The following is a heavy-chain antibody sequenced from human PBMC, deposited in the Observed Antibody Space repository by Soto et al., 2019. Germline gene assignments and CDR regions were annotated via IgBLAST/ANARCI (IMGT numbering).Heavy chain of an antibody. V-gene: IGHV3-23*01. CDR2: ISGSGGST. CDR1: GFTFSSYA. CDR3: AKFPLPVAAAGSDY. D-gene: IGHD6-13*01. J-gene: IGHJ4*02. Sequence: PGGSLRLSCAASGFTFSSYAMSWVRQAPGKGLEWVSAISGSGGSTYYADSVKGRFTISRDNSKNTLYLQMNSLRAEDTAVYYRAKFPLPVAAAGSDYWRQGSLVTVSS.